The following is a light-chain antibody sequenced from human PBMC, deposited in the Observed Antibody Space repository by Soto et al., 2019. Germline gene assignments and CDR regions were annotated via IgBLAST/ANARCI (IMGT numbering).Light chain of an antibody. CDR2: GPS. Sequence: IGVTQSASTLSVSPGESATLSCRASQTIXRYFAWYQRQPGQAPRLLSXGPSTRATGIPARFIGSGSGKEFTLTISSLQSEDAAVYYCQQYGIWPPQTFGQGTKVDIK. V-gene: IGKV3-15*01. CDR1: QTIXRY. CDR3: QQYGIWPPQT. J-gene: IGKJ1*01.